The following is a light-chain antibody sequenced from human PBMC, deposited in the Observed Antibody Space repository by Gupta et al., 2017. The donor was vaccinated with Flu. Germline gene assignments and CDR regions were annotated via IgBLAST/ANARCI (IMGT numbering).Light chain of an antibody. CDR3: MRALQAPPT. V-gene: IGKV2-28*01. CDR1: QSLLHSNGYNY. CDR2: MGS. J-gene: IGKJ1*01. Sequence: DIVMTQSPLSLPVTPGEPASISCRSSQSLLHSNGYNYLDWYVLKPGQSPQLLIYMGSSRASGVPDRFSGSGSGTDFTLKISGVDAEDVGTYYCMRALQAPPTFGQGTKVEVK.